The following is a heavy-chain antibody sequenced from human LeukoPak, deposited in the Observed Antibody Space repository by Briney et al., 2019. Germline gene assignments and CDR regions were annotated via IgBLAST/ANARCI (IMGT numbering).Heavy chain of an antibody. J-gene: IGHJ5*01. CDR3: ARRRGYTSSWFDY. Sequence: GESLKISCKSSGYSFTNYWIAWVRQMPGKGLEWIGIIYPGDSDIRYSPSFQGQVTISADKSISTAYLQWSSLKASDTAIYYCARRRGYTSSWFDYWGQGTLVTVSS. CDR2: IYPGDSDI. CDR1: GYSFTNYW. D-gene: IGHD6-13*01. V-gene: IGHV5-51*01.